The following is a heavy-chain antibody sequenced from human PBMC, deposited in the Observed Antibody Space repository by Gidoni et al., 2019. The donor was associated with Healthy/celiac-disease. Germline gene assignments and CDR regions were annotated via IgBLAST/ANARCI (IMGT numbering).Heavy chain of an antibody. Sequence: QVQLVQSGAEVKKPGASVKVSCKASGYTFTSYGISWVRQAPGQGLEWMGWISAYNGNTNYAQKRQGRVTMTTDTSTSTAYMELRSLRSDDTAVYYCARESDLDFWSGSSFDYWGQGTLVTVSS. CDR1: GYTFTSYG. J-gene: IGHJ4*02. D-gene: IGHD3-3*01. V-gene: IGHV1-18*01. CDR2: ISAYNGNT. CDR3: ARESDLDFWSGSSFDY.